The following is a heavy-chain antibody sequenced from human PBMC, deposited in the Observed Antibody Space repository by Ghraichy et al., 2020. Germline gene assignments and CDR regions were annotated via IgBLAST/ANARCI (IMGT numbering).Heavy chain of an antibody. D-gene: IGHD6-13*01. CDR3: IHYISSWYYFDY. CDR2: IKSKTDGGTT. J-gene: IGHJ4*02. V-gene: IGHV3-15*01. CDR1: GFTFSDAW. Sequence: GGSLRLSCAASGFTFSDAWMSWVRQAPGKGLEWVGRIKSKTDGGTTDYAAPVKGRFTISRDDSKNMLYLQMNSLKIEDTAVYYCIHYISSWYYFDYWGLGTLVTVSS.